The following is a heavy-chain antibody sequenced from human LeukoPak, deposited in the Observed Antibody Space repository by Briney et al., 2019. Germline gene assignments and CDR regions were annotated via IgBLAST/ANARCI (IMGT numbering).Heavy chain of an antibody. Sequence: ASVTVSCKASGGTFSSYAISWVRQAPGQGLEWMGRIIPILGIANYAQKFQGRVTITADKSTSTAYMELSSLRSEDTAVYYCARGPATYCGGDCYSYYFDYWGQGTLVTVSS. CDR1: GGTFSSYA. CDR3: ARGPATYCGGDCYSYYFDY. D-gene: IGHD2-21*02. J-gene: IGHJ4*02. CDR2: IIPILGIA. V-gene: IGHV1-69*04.